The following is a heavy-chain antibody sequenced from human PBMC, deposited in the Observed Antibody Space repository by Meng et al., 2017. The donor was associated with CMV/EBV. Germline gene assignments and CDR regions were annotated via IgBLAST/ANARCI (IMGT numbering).Heavy chain of an antibody. CDR1: GFTFSNYA. D-gene: IGHD2-2*02. CDR3: ARVVDCSSTSCYKGLDY. V-gene: IGHV3-23*01. Sequence: GESLKISCAASGFTFSNYAMTWVRQVPGKGLEWVATISARGGDAAGVNYYGDSVKGRFTISRDNSKNTLYLQLRSLGAEDTAVYYCARVVDCSSTSCYKGLDYWGQGTLVTVSS. CDR2: ISARGGDA. J-gene: IGHJ4*02.